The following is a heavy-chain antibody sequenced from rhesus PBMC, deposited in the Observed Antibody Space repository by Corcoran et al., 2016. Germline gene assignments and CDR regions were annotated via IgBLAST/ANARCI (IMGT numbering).Heavy chain of an antibody. J-gene: IGHJ2*01. CDR3: ARDLWYFDI. V-gene: IGHV4-173*01. CDR1: GGPTRSNW. Sequence: QLQLQESGPGLVKPSETLSLTCAAPGGPTRSNWVSWIRPPPGKGLEWIGRISGSGGSTSYNPSLKSRVTISTDTSKNQLSLKLISVTAADTAVYYCARDLWYFDIWGPGTPITISS. CDR2: ISGSGGST.